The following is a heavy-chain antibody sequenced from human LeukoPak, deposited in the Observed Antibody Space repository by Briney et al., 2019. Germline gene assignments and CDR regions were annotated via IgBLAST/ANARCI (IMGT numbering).Heavy chain of an antibody. Sequence: PGGCLRLSRAASVFTDSNKDTSCVRQPPGKGREGVSVIYSGGSTYYAISVKGRVTISRDNSKNTLYLQMNSLTGEATAMYYCTNLNPKAFDIWGQGTMVTVSS. J-gene: IGHJ3*02. CDR2: IYSGGST. CDR3: TNLNPKAFDI. CDR1: VFTDSNKD. V-gene: IGHV3-66*02.